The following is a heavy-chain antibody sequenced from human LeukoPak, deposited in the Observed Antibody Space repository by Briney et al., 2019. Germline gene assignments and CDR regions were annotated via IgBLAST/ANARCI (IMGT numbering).Heavy chain of an antibody. D-gene: IGHD6-13*01. CDR2: INTDGGIT. CDR1: GFTFSGYW. J-gene: IGHJ4*02. V-gene: IGHV3-74*01. CDR3: ARGRQTSNWYYFDY. Sequence: PGGSLRLSCAASGFTFSGYWMHWVRQAPGKGLVSFSRINTDGGITTYADSVKGRFTISRDNAKNTLHLQMSSLRAEDTAVYYCARGRQTSNWYYFDYWGQGTLVTVSS.